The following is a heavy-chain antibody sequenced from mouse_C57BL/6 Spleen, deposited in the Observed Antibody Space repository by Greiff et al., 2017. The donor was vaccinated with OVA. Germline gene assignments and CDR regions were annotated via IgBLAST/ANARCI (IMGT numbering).Heavy chain of an antibody. CDR3: ARTVVATPLDAMDY. D-gene: IGHD1-1*01. V-gene: IGHV5-6*02. CDR1: GFTFSSYG. J-gene: IGHJ4*01. CDR2: ISSGGSYT. Sequence: EVMLVESGGDLVKPGGSLKLSCAASGFTFSSYGMSWVRQTPDKRLEWVATISSGGSYTYYPDSVKGRFTISRDNAKNTLYLHMSSLKSEDRAMYDCARTVVATPLDAMDYWGQGTSVTVSS.